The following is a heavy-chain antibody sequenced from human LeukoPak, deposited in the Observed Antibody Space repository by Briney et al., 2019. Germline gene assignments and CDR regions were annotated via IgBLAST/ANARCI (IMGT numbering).Heavy chain of an antibody. J-gene: IGHJ4*02. V-gene: IGHV1-24*01. D-gene: IGHD1-26*01. CDR1: GYTLTELS. Sequence: ASVKVSCKVSGYTLTELSMHWVRQAPGKGLEWMGGFDPDDGETIYAQKFQGRVTMTEDTSTDTAYMELSSLRSEDTAVYYCATPRSGSYSPPFDYWGQGTLVTVSS. CDR3: ATPRSGSYSPPFDY. CDR2: FDPDDGET.